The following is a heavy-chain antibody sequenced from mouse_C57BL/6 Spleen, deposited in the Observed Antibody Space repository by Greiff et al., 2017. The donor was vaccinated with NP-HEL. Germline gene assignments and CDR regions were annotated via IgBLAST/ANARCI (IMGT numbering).Heavy chain of an antibody. CDR1: GYAFSSYW. CDR2: IYPGDGDT. D-gene: IGHD1-1*01. J-gene: IGHJ4*01. CDR3: ARQMVVNAMDY. Sequence: QVQLKESGAELVKPGASVKISCKASGYAFSSYWMNWVKQRPGKGLEWIGQIYPGDGDTNYNGKFKGKATLTADKSSSTAYMQLSSLTSEDSAVYFCARQMVVNAMDYWGQGTSVTVPS. V-gene: IGHV1-80*01.